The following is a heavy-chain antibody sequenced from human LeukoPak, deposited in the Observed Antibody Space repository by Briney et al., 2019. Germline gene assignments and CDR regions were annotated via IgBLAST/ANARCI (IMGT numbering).Heavy chain of an antibody. CDR2: IVTNNGGT. V-gene: IGHV1-2*02. J-gene: IGHJ3*02. CDR1: GYTFTDYY. CDR3: ARGGPHHGFDI. Sequence: GASVKVSCKASGYTFTDYYMHWVRQAAGQGLEWMGWIVTNNGGTNYAQNFKGRVTMTRDTSVSTAYVEVSDLKSDDTAVYYCARGGPHHGFDIWAQGTMVTVSS.